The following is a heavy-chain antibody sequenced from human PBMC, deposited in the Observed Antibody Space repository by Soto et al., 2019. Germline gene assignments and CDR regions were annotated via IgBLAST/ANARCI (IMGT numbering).Heavy chain of an antibody. J-gene: IGHJ4*01. CDR1: GDSISSSTYY. CDR2: IYSSGCT. CDR3: ARRGSGSSFDY. V-gene: IGHV4-39*01. D-gene: IGHD3-10*01. Sequence: QLQLQESGPGLVKPSETLPLTCTVSGDSISSSTYYWGWIRQPPGKGLEWIGNIYSSGCTSYNPSLKSPVTISVDTSKNQFSLSLISVTAADTAVYYCARRGSGSSFDYWGQGTLVTVSS.